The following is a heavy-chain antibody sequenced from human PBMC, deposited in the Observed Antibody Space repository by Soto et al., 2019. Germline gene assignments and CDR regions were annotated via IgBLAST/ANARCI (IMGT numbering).Heavy chain of an antibody. Sequence: EVQLLESGGGLVQPGGSLRLSCAASGFTFSAYAMSWVRQAPGKGLEWVSSIHGGGGGTFYADSVKGRFTISRDNSRNTLFLQMNSLRADETAVYHCGRDAETGNGQWDGFDPWGQGTLVT. J-gene: IGHJ5*02. D-gene: IGHD1-1*01. V-gene: IGHV3-23*01. CDR3: GRDAETGNGQWDGFDP. CDR2: IHGGGGGT. CDR1: GFTFSAYA.